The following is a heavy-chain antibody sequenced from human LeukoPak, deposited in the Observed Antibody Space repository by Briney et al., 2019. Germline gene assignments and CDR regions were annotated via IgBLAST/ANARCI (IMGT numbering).Heavy chain of an antibody. Sequence: SLRLSCAVTGFTFKDYGMHWVRQPPGKGLEWVSSINWNGGGTDYADSVKGRFTISRDNAKNSLYLQLSSLRPEDTALYYCAKHMRATNTYSFFGLDVWGQGTTVTVSS. CDR3: AKHMRATNTYSFFGLDV. D-gene: IGHD1-26*01. V-gene: IGHV3-9*01. CDR2: INWNGGGT. CDR1: GFTFKDYG. J-gene: IGHJ6*02.